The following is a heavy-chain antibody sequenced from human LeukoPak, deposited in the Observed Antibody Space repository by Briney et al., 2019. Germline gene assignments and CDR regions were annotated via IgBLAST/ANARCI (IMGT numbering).Heavy chain of an antibody. D-gene: IGHD2-8*02. CDR2: ISGSGGST. V-gene: IGHV3-23*01. CDR1: GFTFSSYA. J-gene: IGHJ4*02. Sequence: GGSLRLSCAASGFTFSSYAMSWVRQAPGKGLEWVSAISGSGGSTYYADSVKGRFTISRDDSKNTVYLQMNSLKTEDTALYYCSTDSLVQNYWGQGTLVTVSS. CDR3: STDSLVQNY.